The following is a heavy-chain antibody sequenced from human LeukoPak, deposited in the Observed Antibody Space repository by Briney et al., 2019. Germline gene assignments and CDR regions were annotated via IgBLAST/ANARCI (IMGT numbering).Heavy chain of an antibody. J-gene: IGHJ5*02. D-gene: IGHD6-19*01. Sequence: PSETLSLTCTVSGYSISSGYYWGWIRQPPGKGLEWIGSIYHSGSTYYNPSLKSRVTISVDTSKNQFSLKLSSVTAADTAVYYCARGALYSSGWYLAPWGQGTLVTVSS. CDR1: GYSISSGYY. V-gene: IGHV4-38-2*02. CDR2: IYHSGST. CDR3: ARGALYSSGWYLAP.